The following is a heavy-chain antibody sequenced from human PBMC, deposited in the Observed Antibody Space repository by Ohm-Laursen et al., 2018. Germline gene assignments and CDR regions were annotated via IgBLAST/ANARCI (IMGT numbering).Heavy chain of an antibody. Sequence: SETLSLTCTVSGASISSDYWSWIRQPPGKGPEWIGYVANGVSTNYIPSLKSRVTISGDTSKNEFSLKLNSVTAADTAIYYCAGPYRGSTGSLDYWGQGILVTVSS. V-gene: IGHV4-59*08. CDR3: AGPYRGSTGSLDY. CDR2: VANGVST. D-gene: IGHD3-10*01. CDR1: GASISSDY. J-gene: IGHJ4*02.